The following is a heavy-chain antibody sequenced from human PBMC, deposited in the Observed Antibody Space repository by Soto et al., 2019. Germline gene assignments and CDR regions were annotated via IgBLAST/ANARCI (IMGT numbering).Heavy chain of an antibody. Sequence: EVQLVESGGGLVKPGGSLRLSCAASGFTFSSYSMNWVRQAPGKGLEWVSTISSSSSYIYYADSVKGRFTISRDNAKNSLYLQMNSLRAEDTAVYYCARVSVYDYVWAFDYWGQGTLVTVSS. J-gene: IGHJ4*02. D-gene: IGHD3-16*01. CDR3: ARVSVYDYVWAFDY. V-gene: IGHV3-21*01. CDR2: ISSSSSYI. CDR1: GFTFSSYS.